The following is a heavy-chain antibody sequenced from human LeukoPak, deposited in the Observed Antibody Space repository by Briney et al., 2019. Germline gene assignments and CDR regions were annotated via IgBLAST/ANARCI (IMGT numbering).Heavy chain of an antibody. Sequence: PSETLSLTCGVSGGSFSSHYWTRIRQPPGKGLEWIGEINPRGSTNYNPSLESRVTVSADTSRNQLSLSLTSVTAADSAVYFCARGLRQGSAWSWGPKEKSYQYMDVWAQGPRSSSPQ. CDR3: ARGLRQGSAWSWGPKEKSYQYMDV. D-gene: IGHD6-19*01. V-gene: IGHV4-34*01. CDR1: GGSFSSHY. J-gene: IGHJ6*04. CDR2: INPRGST.